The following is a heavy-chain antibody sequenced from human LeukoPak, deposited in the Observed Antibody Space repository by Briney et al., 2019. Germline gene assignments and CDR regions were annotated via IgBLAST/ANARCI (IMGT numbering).Heavy chain of an antibody. CDR2: IIPIFGTA. V-gene: IGHV1-69*05. CDR1: GGTFSSYA. Sequence: SVKVSCKASGGTFSSYAISWVRQAPGQGLEWMGGIIPIFGTANYAQKFQGRVTITTDESTSTAYMELSSLRSEDTAVYYCASNQYDSSGYYYVGGYFDLWGRGTLVTVSS. J-gene: IGHJ2*01. D-gene: IGHD3-22*01. CDR3: ASNQYDSSGYYYVGGYFDL.